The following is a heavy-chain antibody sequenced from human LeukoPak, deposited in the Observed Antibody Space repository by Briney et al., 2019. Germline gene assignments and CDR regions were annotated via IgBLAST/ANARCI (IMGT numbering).Heavy chain of an antibody. V-gene: IGHV3-30*02. D-gene: IGHD6-6*01. CDR3: AKDSSSSWSRYYFDY. CDR2: IRYDGSNK. J-gene: IGHJ4*02. Sequence: PGGSLRLSXAASGFTFGSYGMHWVRQSPGKGLEWLAFIRYDGSNKYYADSVKGRFTISRDNSKNTLYLQMNSLRAEDTAVYYCAKDSSSSWSRYYFDYWGQGTLVTVSS. CDR1: GFTFGSYG.